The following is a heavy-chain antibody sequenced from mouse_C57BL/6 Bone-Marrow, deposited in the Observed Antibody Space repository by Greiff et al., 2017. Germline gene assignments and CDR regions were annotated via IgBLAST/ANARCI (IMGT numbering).Heavy chain of an antibody. D-gene: IGHD3-2*02. CDR2: IDPETGGT. CDR1: GYTFTDYE. V-gene: IGHV1-15*01. J-gene: IGHJ3*01. Sequence: VQLQQSGAELVRPGASVTLSCKASGYTFTDYEMHWVKQTPVHGLEWIGAIDPETGGTAYNQKFKGKAILTADKSSSTAYMELRSLTSEDSAVYYCTRGGSSGYVRFAYWGQGTLVTVSA. CDR3: TRGGSSGYVRFAY.